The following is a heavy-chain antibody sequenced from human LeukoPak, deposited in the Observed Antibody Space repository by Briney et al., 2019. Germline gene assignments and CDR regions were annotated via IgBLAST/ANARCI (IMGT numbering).Heavy chain of an antibody. CDR2: ISSSSSYI. Sequence: GGSLRLSCAASGFTFSSYSMNWVRQAPGKGLEWVSSISSSSSYIYYADSVKGRFTISRDNAKNSLYLQMNSLRAEDTAVYYCARARGYSYGYYFDYWGQGTLVTVSS. V-gene: IGHV3-21*01. D-gene: IGHD5-18*01. J-gene: IGHJ4*02. CDR3: ARARGYSYGYYFDY. CDR1: GFTFSSYS.